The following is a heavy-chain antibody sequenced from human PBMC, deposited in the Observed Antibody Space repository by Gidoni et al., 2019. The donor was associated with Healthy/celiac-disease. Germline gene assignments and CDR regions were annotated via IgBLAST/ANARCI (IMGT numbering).Heavy chain of an antibody. CDR1: GFTFSSYA. J-gene: IGHJ5*02. D-gene: IGHD3-16*01. CDR2: ISGSGGST. CDR3: AKAGDKGSVPQWFDP. Sequence: EVQLLESGGGLVQPGGSLRLSCAASGFTFSSYAMSWVRQAPGKGLEWGSAISGSGGSTYYADSVKGRFTISRDNSKNTLYLQMNSLRAEDTAVYYCAKAGDKGSVPQWFDPWGQGTLVTVSS. V-gene: IGHV3-23*01.